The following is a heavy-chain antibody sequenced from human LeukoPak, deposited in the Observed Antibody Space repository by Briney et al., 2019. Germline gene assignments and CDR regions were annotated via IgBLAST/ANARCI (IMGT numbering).Heavy chain of an antibody. CDR1: GFTFSSYA. CDR3: AKGELSSDAFYFDY. V-gene: IGHV3-64*04. D-gene: IGHD1-7*01. J-gene: IGHJ4*02. Sequence: GGSLRLSCSASGFTFSSYAMHWVRQAPGKGLEYVSAISSNGGSTYYADSVKGRFTISRDNSKNTLYLQMSSLRGEDTAVYHCAKGELSSDAFYFDYWGQGALVTVSS. CDR2: ISSNGGST.